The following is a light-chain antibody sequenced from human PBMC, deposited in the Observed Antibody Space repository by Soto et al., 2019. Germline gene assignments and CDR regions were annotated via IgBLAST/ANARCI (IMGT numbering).Light chain of an antibody. CDR2: EVS. V-gene: IGLV2-18*01. Sequence: QSALTQPPSVSGSPGQSVTISCTGTSTDFVSYNRVSWYQQPPGTAPKLMIYEVSKRPSGVPDRFSGSKSGNTASLTISGLRAADEADYYCAAWDDSLNGRVFGTGTKLTVL. CDR1: STDFVSYNR. J-gene: IGLJ1*01. CDR3: AAWDDSLNGRV.